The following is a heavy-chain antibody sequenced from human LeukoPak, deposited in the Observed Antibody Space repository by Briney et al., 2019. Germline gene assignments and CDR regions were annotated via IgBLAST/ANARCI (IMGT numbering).Heavy chain of an antibody. V-gene: IGHV1-69*13. Sequence: SVKVSCKASGGTSSSYAISWVRQAPGQGLEWMGGIIPIFGTANYAQKFQGRVTITADESTSTAYMELSSLRSEDTAVYYCARIRMGSYYYYGMDVWGQGTTVTVSS. J-gene: IGHJ6*02. CDR2: IIPIFGTA. CDR1: GGTSSSYA. D-gene: IGHD1-14*01. CDR3: ARIRMGSYYYYGMDV.